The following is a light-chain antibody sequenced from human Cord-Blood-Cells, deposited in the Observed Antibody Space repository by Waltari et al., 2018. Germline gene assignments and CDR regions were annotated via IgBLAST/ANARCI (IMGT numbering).Light chain of an antibody. CDR3: QQSYSNT. J-gene: IGKJ2*01. CDR2: AAS. V-gene: IGKV1-39*01. Sequence: DTPMPRSPSPLSASVGDRVTITCRASQSISSYLNWYQQKPGKAPKLLIYAASSLQSGVPSRFSGSGSGTDFTLTISSLQPEDFATYYCQQSYSNTFGQGTKLEIK. CDR1: QSISSY.